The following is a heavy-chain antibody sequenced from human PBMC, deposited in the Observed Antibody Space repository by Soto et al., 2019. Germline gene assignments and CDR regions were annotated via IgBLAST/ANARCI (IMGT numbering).Heavy chain of an antibody. V-gene: IGHV1-8*01. Sequence: ASVKVSCKASGYTFTSYDINWVRQATGQGLEWMGWMNPNSGNTGYAQKFQGRVTMTRNTSISTAYMELSSLRSEDTAVYYCARGLPLGQLVNYWGQGTLVTVSS. D-gene: IGHD6-6*01. J-gene: IGHJ4*02. CDR1: GYTFTSYD. CDR3: ARGLPLGQLVNY. CDR2: MNPNSGNT.